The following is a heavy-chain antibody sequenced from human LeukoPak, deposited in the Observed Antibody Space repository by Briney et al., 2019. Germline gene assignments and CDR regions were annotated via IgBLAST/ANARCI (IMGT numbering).Heavy chain of an antibody. CDR1: GYTFISHD. D-gene: IGHD6-19*01. J-gene: IGHJ5*02. V-gene: IGHV1-8*01. Sequence: ASVKVSCKASGYTFISHDINWVRQAPGQGLEWMGWMNPKTGDTGYGQKFQGRVNMSADTSISTAYLEVSSLRSQDTAVYYCARRYRSGSFFVWFDPWGQGTQVTVSA. CDR2: MNPKTGDT. CDR3: ARRYRSGSFFVWFDP.